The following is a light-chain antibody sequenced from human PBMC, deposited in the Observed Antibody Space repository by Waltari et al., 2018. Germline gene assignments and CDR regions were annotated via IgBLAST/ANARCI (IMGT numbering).Light chain of an antibody. Sequence: DIVMTQSPDSLAVSLGERATINCKSSQSVLYSPNNKNYLAWFQQKPGQPPKLLISWASTRESGVPDRFTGSGSGTDFTLTISNLQAEDVAVYYCHQYSTTPWTFGQGTKVEI. V-gene: IGKV4-1*01. J-gene: IGKJ1*01. CDR2: WAS. CDR3: HQYSTTPWT. CDR1: QSVLYSPNNKNY.